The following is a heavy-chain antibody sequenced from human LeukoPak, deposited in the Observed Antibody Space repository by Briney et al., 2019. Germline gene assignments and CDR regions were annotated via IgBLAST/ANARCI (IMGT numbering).Heavy chain of an antibody. Sequence: GGSLRLSCAASGLTFSSYAMNWVRQAPGKGLEWVSTISGSGGSTYYADSVKGRFTISRDNSRNTLSLQMNSLRAEDTAIYYCAKDTYDFWSGFDYWGLGTLVTVSS. CDR2: ISGSGGST. CDR3: AKDTYDFWSGFDY. V-gene: IGHV3-23*01. CDR1: GLTFSSYA. J-gene: IGHJ4*02. D-gene: IGHD3-3*01.